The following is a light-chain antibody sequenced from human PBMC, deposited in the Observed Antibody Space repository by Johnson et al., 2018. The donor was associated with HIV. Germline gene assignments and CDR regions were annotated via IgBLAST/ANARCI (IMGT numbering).Light chain of an antibody. CDR1: SSDMGNYA. V-gene: IGLV1-51*02. Sequence: QSVLTQPPSVSAAPGQKVTISCSGSSSDMGNYAVSWYQQLPGTAPKLLIYENNKRPSGIPDRFSGSKSGTSATLAITGLQTGDEADYYCGTWHSSLSTGCVFGSGTKVTVL. J-gene: IGLJ1*01. CDR3: GTWHSSLSTGCV. CDR2: ENN.